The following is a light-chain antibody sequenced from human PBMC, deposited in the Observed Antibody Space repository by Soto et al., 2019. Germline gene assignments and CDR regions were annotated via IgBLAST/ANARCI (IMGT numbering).Light chain of an antibody. CDR3: SSYAGSDNYV. V-gene: IGLV2-8*01. J-gene: IGLJ1*01. Sequence: QSALTQPPSASGSPGQSVTISCTGTSSDVGGYNYVSWYQQHPGKAPKLMIYEVKKWPSGVPDRFSGSKSGNTASLTVSGLQAEDEADYYCSSYAGSDNYVFGTGTKLTVL. CDR1: SSDVGGYNY. CDR2: EVK.